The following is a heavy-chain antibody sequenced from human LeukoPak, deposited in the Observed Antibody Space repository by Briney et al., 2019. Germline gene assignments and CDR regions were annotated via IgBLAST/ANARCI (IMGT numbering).Heavy chain of an antibody. D-gene: IGHD6-19*01. CDR1: GFTFSSYS. Sequence: PGGSLRLSCAASGFTFSSYSMNWVRQAPGKGLEWVSYISSSSSTIYYADSVKGRFTISRDNAKNSLYLQMNSLRAEDTAVYYCAKVVTFTGWYYFDCWGQGTLVTVSS. V-gene: IGHV3-48*01. CDR2: ISSSSSTI. J-gene: IGHJ4*02. CDR3: AKVVTFTGWYYFDC.